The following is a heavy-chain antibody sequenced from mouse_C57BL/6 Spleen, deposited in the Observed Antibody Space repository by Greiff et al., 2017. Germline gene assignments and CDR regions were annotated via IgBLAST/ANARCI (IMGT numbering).Heavy chain of an antibody. J-gene: IGHJ2*01. CDR1: GYTFTSYW. CDR3: ARLLGRDY. Sequence: QVQLKQPGAELVKPGASVKLSCKASGYTFTSYWMQWVKQRPGQGLEWIGEIDPSDSYTNYNQKFKGKATLTVDTSSSTAYMQLTSLTSEYSAVYYCARLLGRDYWGQGTTLTVAA. CDR2: IDPSDSYT. V-gene: IGHV1-50*01. D-gene: IGHD4-1*01.